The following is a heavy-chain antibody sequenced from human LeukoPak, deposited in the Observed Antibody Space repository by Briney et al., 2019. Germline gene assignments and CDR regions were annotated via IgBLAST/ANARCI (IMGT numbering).Heavy chain of an antibody. CDR1: GVSISSSSYY. CDR2: INYSGST. Sequence: SETLSLTCIVSGVSISSSSYYWGWIRQPPGKGLEWIGSINYSGSTYYNPSLKSRVTMSVYTSKNQFSLRLSSVTAADTAVYYCAREHSSGWSESDYFDYWGQGTLVTVSS. V-gene: IGHV4-39*07. CDR3: AREHSSGWSESDYFDY. D-gene: IGHD3-22*01. J-gene: IGHJ4*02.